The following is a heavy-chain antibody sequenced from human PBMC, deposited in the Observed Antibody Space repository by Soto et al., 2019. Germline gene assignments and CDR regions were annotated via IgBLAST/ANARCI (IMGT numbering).Heavy chain of an antibody. CDR2: ISSSSYI. CDR3: ARDHDVLRFLEGARA. Sequence: PGGSLRLSCAASGFTFSSYSMNWVRQAPGKGLEWVSSISSSSYIYYADSVKGRFTISRDNAKNSLYLQMNSLRAEDTAVYYCARDHDVLRFLEGARAWGQGTLVTVSS. J-gene: IGHJ5*02. V-gene: IGHV3-21*01. D-gene: IGHD3-3*01. CDR1: GFTFSSYS.